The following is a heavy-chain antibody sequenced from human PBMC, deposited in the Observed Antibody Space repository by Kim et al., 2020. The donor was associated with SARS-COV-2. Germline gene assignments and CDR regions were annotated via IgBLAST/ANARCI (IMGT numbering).Heavy chain of an antibody. J-gene: IGHJ3*02. Sequence: GGSLRLSCAASGFTFSSYSMNWVRQAPGKGLEWVSSISSSSSYIYYADSVKGRFTISRDNAKNSLYLQMNSLRAEDTAVYYCARSSMADAFDIWGQGTMVTVSS. V-gene: IGHV3-21*01. CDR2: ISSSSSYI. CDR1: GFTFSSYS. D-gene: IGHD3-3*02. CDR3: ARSSMADAFDI.